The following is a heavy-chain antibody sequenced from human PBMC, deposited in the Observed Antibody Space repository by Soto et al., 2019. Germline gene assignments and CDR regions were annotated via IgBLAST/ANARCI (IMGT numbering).Heavy chain of an antibody. J-gene: IGHJ5*02. CDR3: ARLRSPSTYYDFWTYWDWFDP. V-gene: IGHV4-39*01. CDR2: IYYSGST. CDR1: GGSISSSSYY. Sequence: QLQLQESGPGLVKPSETLSLTCTVSGGSISSSSYYWGWIRQPPGKGLEWIGSIYYSGSTYYNPSLKSRVTISVDTSKNQFSLKLSSVTAADTAVYYCARLRSPSTYYDFWTYWDWFDPWGQGTLVTVSS. D-gene: IGHD3-3*01.